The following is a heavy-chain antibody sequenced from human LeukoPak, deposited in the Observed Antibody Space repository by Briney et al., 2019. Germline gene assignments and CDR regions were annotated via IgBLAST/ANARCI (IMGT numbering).Heavy chain of an antibody. D-gene: IGHD5-24*01. CDR2: IYYSGST. CDR1: GGSISSYY. CDR3: AGRLWRRDGYNLSAFDI. J-gene: IGHJ3*02. Sequence: SETLSLTCTVSGGSISSYYWNWIRQPPGKGLEWIGYIYYSGSTNYNPSLKSRVTISVDTSKNQFSLKLSSVTAADTAVYYCAGRLWRRDGYNLSAFDIWGQGAMVTVSS. V-gene: IGHV4-59*01.